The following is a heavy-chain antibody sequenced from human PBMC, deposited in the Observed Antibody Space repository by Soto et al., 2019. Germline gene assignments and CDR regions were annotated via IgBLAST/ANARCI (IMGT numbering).Heavy chain of an antibody. CDR1: GFTFSNYP. CDR2: IDDSGGST. CDR3: AKGRTYRFDY. V-gene: IGHV3-23*01. Sequence: GGSLRLSCAASGFTFSNYPMSWVRQAPGKGLEWVSGIDDSGGSTSYADSVKGRFSISRDNSKNTLFLQMNSLRAEDTATYYCAKGRTYRFDYWGQGTLVTVSS. D-gene: IGHD3-16*01. J-gene: IGHJ4*02.